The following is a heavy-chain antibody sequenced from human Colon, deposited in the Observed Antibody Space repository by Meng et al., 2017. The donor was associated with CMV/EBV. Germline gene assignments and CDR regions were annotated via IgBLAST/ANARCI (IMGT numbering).Heavy chain of an antibody. J-gene: IGHJ4*02. V-gene: IGHV3-11*01. D-gene: IGHD5-24*01. CDR1: GFPFCDYY. CDR2: ISSSGNII. CDR3: ARDGYKPPY. Sequence: LSCAASGFPFCDYYMRWIRQAQGKGLEWVSYISSSGNIIYYADSVKGRFTISRDNAKNSLSLQMNSLRAEDTAVYYCARDGYKPPYWGQGTLVTVSS.